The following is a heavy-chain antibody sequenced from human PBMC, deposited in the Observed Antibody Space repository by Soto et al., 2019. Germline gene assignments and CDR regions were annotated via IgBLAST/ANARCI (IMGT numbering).Heavy chain of an antibody. D-gene: IGHD6-13*01. J-gene: IGHJ4*02. Sequence: QVQLQESGPGLVKPSETLSLTCTVSGGSISSYYWSWIRQPPGKGLEWIGYIYYSGSTNYNPSLKSRVTISVDTSKNQFSLKLSSVTAADTAVYYCARAVGAAAGTLFDYWGQGTLVTVSS. V-gene: IGHV4-59*01. CDR1: GGSISSYY. CDR3: ARAVGAAAGTLFDY. CDR2: IYYSGST.